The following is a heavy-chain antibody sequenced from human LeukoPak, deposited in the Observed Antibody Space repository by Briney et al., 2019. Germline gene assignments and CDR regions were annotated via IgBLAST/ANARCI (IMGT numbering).Heavy chain of an antibody. D-gene: IGHD6-19*01. CDR3: ARAKWLVRNWFDP. CDR1: GYSISSGYY. J-gene: IGHJ5*02. Sequence: TSETLSLTCAVSGYSISSGYYWGWIRQPPGKGLEWIGSIYHSGSTNYNPSLKSRVTISVDTSKNQFSLKLSSVTAADTAVYYCARAKWLVRNWFDPWGQGTLVTVSS. CDR2: IYHSGST. V-gene: IGHV4-38-2*01.